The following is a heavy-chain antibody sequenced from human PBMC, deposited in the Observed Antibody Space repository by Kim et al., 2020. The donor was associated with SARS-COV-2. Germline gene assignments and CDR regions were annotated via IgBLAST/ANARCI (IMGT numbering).Heavy chain of an antibody. V-gene: IGHV3-7*04. D-gene: IGHD1-26*01. Sequence: EAAVKGRFTLARDNAKNPLYQQKNSLGAEDTAVYYCAGGWAGDFDYWGQGTLVTVSS. CDR3: AGGWAGDFDY. J-gene: IGHJ4*02.